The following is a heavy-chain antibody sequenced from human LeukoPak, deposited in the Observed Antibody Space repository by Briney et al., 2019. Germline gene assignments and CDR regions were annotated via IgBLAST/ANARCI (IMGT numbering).Heavy chain of an antibody. CDR2: INPNSGGT. CDR3: ARSTSGWYGYFDY. D-gene: IGHD6-19*01. V-gene: IGHV1-2*04. Sequence: GASVKVSCKASGYTFTGYYMHWVRQAPGQGLEWMGWINPNSGGTNYAQKFQGWVTMTRDTSISTAYMELSRLRSDDTAVYYCARSTSGWYGYFDYWGQGTLVTVSS. J-gene: IGHJ4*02. CDR1: GYTFTGYY.